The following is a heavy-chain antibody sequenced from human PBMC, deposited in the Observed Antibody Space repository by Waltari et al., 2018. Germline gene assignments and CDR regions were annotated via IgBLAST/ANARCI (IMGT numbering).Heavy chain of an antibody. J-gene: IGHJ5*02. CDR2: ISSDGSGQ. D-gene: IGHD1-26*01. CDR1: GYPFNHDV. V-gene: IGHV3-30*18. Sequence: QVEESGGGVVQPGGSLRLSCVASGYPFNHDVVPWVRQAPGKGLEWLAVISSDGSGQYYADSVKGQFTMSRENSKNMVYLQMNSLRPEDTAVYYCAKAGGIYNYPLDPWGQGTLLTVSS. CDR3: AKAGGIYNYPLDP.